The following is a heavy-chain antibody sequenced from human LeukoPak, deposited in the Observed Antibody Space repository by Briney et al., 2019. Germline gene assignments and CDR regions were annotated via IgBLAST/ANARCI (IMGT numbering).Heavy chain of an antibody. CDR3: AKSGYCSSTSCYYYFDY. CDR2: ISGSGGST. CDR1: GFTFTSYA. J-gene: IGHJ4*02. V-gene: IGHV3-23*01. Sequence: GGSLRLSCAASGFTFTSYAMSWVRQAPGKGLEWVSAISGSGGSTYYADSVKGRFTISRDNSKNTLYLQMNSLRAEDTAVYYCAKSGYCSSTSCYYYFDYWGQGTLVTVSS. D-gene: IGHD2-2*01.